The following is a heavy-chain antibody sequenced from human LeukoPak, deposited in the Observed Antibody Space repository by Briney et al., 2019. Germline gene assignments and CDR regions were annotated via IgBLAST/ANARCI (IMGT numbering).Heavy chain of an antibody. CDR1: GHSSTRGYY. D-gene: IGHD2/OR15-2a*01. CDR3: ARVLPVLYLLDS. J-gene: IGHJ4*02. V-gene: IGHV4-38-2*01. CDR2: FFQSEKS. Sequence: PSETLSLTCAISGHSSTRGYYWAWFRPSPGKGLEWIATFFQSEKSFYNASLKSRVIMSLDTSKSQFSLNLTSVTAADTAVYYCARVLPVLYLLDSWGQGTHVTVSS.